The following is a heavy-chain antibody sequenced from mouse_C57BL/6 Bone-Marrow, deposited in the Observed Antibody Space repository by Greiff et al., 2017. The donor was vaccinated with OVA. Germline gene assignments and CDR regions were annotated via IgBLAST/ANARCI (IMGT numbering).Heavy chain of an antibody. D-gene: IGHD1-1*01. CDR2: IYPGDGDT. Sequence: VQLQQSGPELVKPGASVKISCKASGYAFSSSWMNWVKQRPGKGLEWIGRIYPGDGDTNYNGKFKGKATLTADKSSSTAYMQLSSLTSEDSAVYFCAISYYYGSSPAWFAYWGQGTLVTVSA. CDR1: GYAFSSSW. J-gene: IGHJ3*01. V-gene: IGHV1-82*01. CDR3: AISYYYGSSPAWFAY.